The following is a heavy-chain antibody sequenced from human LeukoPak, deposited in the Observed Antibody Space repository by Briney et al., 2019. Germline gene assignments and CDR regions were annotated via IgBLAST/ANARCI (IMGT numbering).Heavy chain of an antibody. CDR1: GYTFTSYG. CDR2: ISAYNGNT. CDR3: ARNLGDLPPSDAFHI. J-gene: IGHJ3*02. Sequence: ASVKVSCKASGYTFTSYGISWVRQAPGQGLEWMGWISAYNGNTNYAQKLQGRVTMTTDTSTSTAYMELRSLRSDDTAVYYCARNLGDLPPSDAFHIWGHGTMVTVSS. D-gene: IGHD3-10*01. V-gene: IGHV1-18*01.